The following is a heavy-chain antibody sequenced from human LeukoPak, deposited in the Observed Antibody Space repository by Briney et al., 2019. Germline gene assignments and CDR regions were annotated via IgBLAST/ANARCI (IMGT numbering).Heavy chain of an antibody. D-gene: IGHD3-10*01. CDR2: IYYSGST. V-gene: IGHV4-59*01. CDR3: ARVFYYGSVTFDL. J-gene: IGHJ2*01. Sequence: SETLSLTCTVSGGSISSYYWSWIRQPPGKGLEWIGYIYYSGSTTYNPSLRSRVTISVDTSKNQFSLKLSSVTAADTAVYYCARVFYYGSVTFDLWGRGTLVTVSS. CDR1: GGSISSYY.